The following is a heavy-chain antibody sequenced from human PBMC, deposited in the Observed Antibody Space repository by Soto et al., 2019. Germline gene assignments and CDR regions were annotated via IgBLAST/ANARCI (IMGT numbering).Heavy chain of an antibody. Sequence: QVHLQQWGAGLLKPSETLSLTCAVNGGAFNGYYWTWIRQSPGKGLQWIGEINHSGTVDYKPSLKIRVTIAIDTSKKQFSRTLTSVTAADTAVYDCARAGAALVRGSIGGFDYWGQGTLVTVSS. CDR2: INHSGTV. CDR1: GGAFNGYY. J-gene: IGHJ4*02. CDR3: ARAGAALVRGSIGGFDY. V-gene: IGHV4-34*01. D-gene: IGHD3-10*01.